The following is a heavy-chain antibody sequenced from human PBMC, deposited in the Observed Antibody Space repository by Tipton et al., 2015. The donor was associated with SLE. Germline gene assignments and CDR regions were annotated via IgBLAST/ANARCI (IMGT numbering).Heavy chain of an antibody. CDR1: GGSISSYY. J-gene: IGHJ2*01. D-gene: IGHD2-21*01. Sequence: TLSLTCTVSGGSISSYYWSWIRQPPGKGLEWIGYIYYSGSTNYNPSLKSRVTISVDTSKNQFSLKLSSVTAADTAVYYCARRAYCGGDCYFYWYFDLWGRGTLVTVSS. CDR3: ARRAYCGGDCYFYWYFDL. CDR2: IYYSGST. V-gene: IGHV4-59*01.